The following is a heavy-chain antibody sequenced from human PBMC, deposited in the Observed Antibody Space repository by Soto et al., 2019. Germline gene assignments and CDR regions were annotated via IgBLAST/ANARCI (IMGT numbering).Heavy chain of an antibody. CDR3: AAVYYYGSGSYYNNLYYFDY. V-gene: IGHV1-24*01. CDR1: GYTLTELS. J-gene: IGHJ4*02. CDR2: FDPEDGET. Sequence: ASVKVSCKVSGYTLTELSMHWVRQAPGKGLEWMGGFDPEDGETIYAQKFQGRVTMTEDTSTDTAYMELSSLRSEDTAVYYCAAVYYYGSGSYYNNLYYFDYWGQATLVTVSS. D-gene: IGHD3-10*01.